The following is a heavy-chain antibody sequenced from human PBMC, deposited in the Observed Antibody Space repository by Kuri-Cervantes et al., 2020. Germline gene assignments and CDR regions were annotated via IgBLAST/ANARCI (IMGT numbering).Heavy chain of an antibody. CDR3: AKDFFLVNSSGPR. CDR1: GGSFSCYY. Sequence: SETLSLTCAVYGGSFSCYYWSWIRQPPGKGLEWIGEINHSGSTNYNPSLKSRVTISVDTSKNQFSLKLSSVTAADTAVYYCAKDFFLVNSSGPRWGQGTLVTVSS. CDR2: INHSGST. D-gene: IGHD3-22*01. J-gene: IGHJ4*02. V-gene: IGHV4-34*01.